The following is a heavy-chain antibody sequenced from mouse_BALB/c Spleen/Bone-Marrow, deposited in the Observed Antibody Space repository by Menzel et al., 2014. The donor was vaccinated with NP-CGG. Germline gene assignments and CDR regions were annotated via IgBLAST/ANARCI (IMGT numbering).Heavy chain of an antibody. CDR1: GFTFSSCA. J-gene: IGHJ2*01. CDR2: ISSGGSYT. CDR3: ARAGRCDGNFDY. Sequence: EVQLVESGGGLVKPGGSLKLSCAASGFTFSSCAMSWVRQTPEKRLEWVATISSGGSYTYCLDSVKGRFTISRDNAKNTLYLQMSSLRSKDTAMYYCARAGRCDGNFDYWGQGTTLTVSS. V-gene: IGHV5-9-3*01.